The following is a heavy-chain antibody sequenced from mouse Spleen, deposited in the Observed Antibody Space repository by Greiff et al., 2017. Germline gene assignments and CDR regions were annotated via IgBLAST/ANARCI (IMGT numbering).Heavy chain of an antibody. Sequence: QVQLQQSGPELVKPGASVKISCKASGYTFTDYYINWVKQRPGQGLEWIGWIYPGSGNTKYNEKFKGKATLTVDTSSSTAYMQLSSLTSEDSAVYFCARGTTTVVEGWAAWFAYWGQGTLVTVSA. J-gene: IGHJ3*01. CDR3: ARGTTTVVEGWAAWFAY. CDR2: IYPGSGNT. V-gene: IGHV1-84*01. D-gene: IGHD1-1*01. CDR1: GYTFTDYY.